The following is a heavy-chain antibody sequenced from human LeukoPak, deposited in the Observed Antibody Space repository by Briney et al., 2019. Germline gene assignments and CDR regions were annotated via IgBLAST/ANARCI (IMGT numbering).Heavy chain of an antibody. CDR3: ARVDYYDSSGYYLNYFDY. J-gene: IGHJ4*02. CDR1: GFTFSSFG. V-gene: IGHV3-48*04. Sequence: GGSLRLSCAASGFTFSSFGMHWVRQAPGKGLEWVSYISSSGSTIYYADSVKGRFTISRDNAKNSLYLQMNSLRAEDTAVYYCARVDYYDSSGYYLNYFDYWGQGTLVTVSS. D-gene: IGHD3-22*01. CDR2: ISSSGSTI.